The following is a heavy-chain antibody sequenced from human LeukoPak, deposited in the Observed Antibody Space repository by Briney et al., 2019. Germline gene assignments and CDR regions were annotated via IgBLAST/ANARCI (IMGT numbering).Heavy chain of an antibody. D-gene: IGHD4-23*01. CDR1: GFTFSDYV. V-gene: IGHV3-23*01. CDR2: ISDSGHRT. Sequence: GGSLSLSCAASGFTFSDYVMGWVRQAPGKGLEWVSGISDSGHRTYYADSVKGRFTISRDNSKNMVYLQMNSLRAEDTALYYCAKDSAYGGNSAFDSWGQGTLVTVSS. CDR3: AKDSAYGGNSAFDS. J-gene: IGHJ4*02.